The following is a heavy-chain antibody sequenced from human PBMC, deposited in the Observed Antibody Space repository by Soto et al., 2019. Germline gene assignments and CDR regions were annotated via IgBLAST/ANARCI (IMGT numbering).Heavy chain of an antibody. D-gene: IGHD3-16*01. V-gene: IGHV3-64D*06. CDR1: GFTFSSYA. CDR3: VKGVSYAFDI. Sequence: PGGSLRLSCSASGFTFSSYAMHWVRQAPGKGLEYVSTIVSNGGSTYYADSVKARFTISRDNSKNTLYLQMSSLRTEDTAVYYCVKGVSYAFDIWAQGTLGTVSS. J-gene: IGHJ3*02. CDR2: IVSNGGST.